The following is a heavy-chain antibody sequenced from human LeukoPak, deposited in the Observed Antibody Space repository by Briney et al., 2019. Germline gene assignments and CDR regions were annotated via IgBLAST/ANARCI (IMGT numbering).Heavy chain of an antibody. J-gene: IGHJ4*02. CDR3: AHYGDYRFMYYFDS. V-gene: IGHV2-5*01. D-gene: IGHD4-11*01. Sequence: SGPMLVKPTQTLTLTCTFSGFSLRTTGVGVGWIRQPPGKALEWLALIYWNNDNRYSPSLRSRLTITKDTSKNQVALTMTKMDPVDTATYYCAHYGDYRFMYYFDSWGQGTLVTVSS. CDR2: IYWNNDN. CDR1: GFSLRTTGVG.